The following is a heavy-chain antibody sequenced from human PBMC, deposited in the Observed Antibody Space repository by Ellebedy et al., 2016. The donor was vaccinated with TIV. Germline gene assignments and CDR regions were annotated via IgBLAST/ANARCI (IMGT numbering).Heavy chain of an antibody. J-gene: IGHJ6*02. D-gene: IGHD3-10*01. Sequence: GESLKISCAASGFSFSSYAMHWVRQAPGKGLEWVALILYDGSKNYYADSVNGRFTISRDNSQNTLYLQMNSLRVEDTAVYYCARRFGEISEYGMDVWGQGTTVTVSS. V-gene: IGHV3-30-3*01. CDR1: GFSFSSYA. CDR3: ARRFGEISEYGMDV. CDR2: ILYDGSKN.